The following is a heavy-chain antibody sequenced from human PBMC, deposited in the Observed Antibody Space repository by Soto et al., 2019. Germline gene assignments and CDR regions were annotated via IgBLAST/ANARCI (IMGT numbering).Heavy chain of an antibody. CDR2: MNPNSGNT. Sequence: QVQLVQSGAEVKKPGASVKVSCKASGYTFTSYDINWVRQATGQGLEWMGWMNPNSGNTGYAQKFQGRVTRTRNTSISTAYMELSSLRSEDTAVYYCARAVHYYYDSSGYYYGVFYFDYWGQGTLVTVSS. J-gene: IGHJ4*02. CDR3: ARAVHYYYDSSGYYYGVFYFDY. V-gene: IGHV1-8*01. CDR1: GYTFTSYD. D-gene: IGHD3-22*01.